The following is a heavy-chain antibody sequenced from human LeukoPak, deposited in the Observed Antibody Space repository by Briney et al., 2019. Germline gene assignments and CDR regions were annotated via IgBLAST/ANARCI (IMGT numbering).Heavy chain of an antibody. Sequence: SETLSLTCTVSGGSISSSSYYWGWIRQPPGKGLEWIGSIYYSGSTYYNPSLKSRVTISVDTSKNQFSLKLSSVTAADTAVYYCARGMAAVVVAATQYLDYWGQGTLVTVSS. CDR1: GGSISSSSYY. D-gene: IGHD2-15*01. V-gene: IGHV4-39*07. CDR2: IYYSGST. CDR3: ARGMAAVVVAATQYLDY. J-gene: IGHJ4*02.